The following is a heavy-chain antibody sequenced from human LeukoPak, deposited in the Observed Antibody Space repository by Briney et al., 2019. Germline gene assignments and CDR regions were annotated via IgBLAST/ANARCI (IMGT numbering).Heavy chain of an antibody. V-gene: IGHV4-4*07. Sequence: NSSETLSLTCIVSGGSISSYYWSWIRQPAGKGLEWIGRIYTSGSTNYNPSLKSRVTMSVDTSKNQFSLKLSSVTAADTAVYYCARGLKDIVVVPAATAFDIWGQGTMVTVSS. J-gene: IGHJ3*02. CDR1: GGSISSYY. CDR2: IYTSGST. CDR3: ARGLKDIVVVPAATAFDI. D-gene: IGHD2-2*01.